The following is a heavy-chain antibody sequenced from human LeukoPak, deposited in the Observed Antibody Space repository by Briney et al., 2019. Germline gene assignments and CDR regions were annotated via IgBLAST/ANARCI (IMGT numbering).Heavy chain of an antibody. D-gene: IGHD6-13*01. CDR2: IKEDGSEK. J-gene: IGHJ4*02. CDR1: GFTFSNYW. Sequence: GGSRRLSCAASGFTFSNYWMSWVRQAPGKGLEWVANIKEDGSEKYYVDSVKGRFTISRDNARNSLYLQMNSLRAEDTAVYYCASGRQLGYWGQGTLVTVSS. CDR3: ASGRQLGY. V-gene: IGHV3-7*01.